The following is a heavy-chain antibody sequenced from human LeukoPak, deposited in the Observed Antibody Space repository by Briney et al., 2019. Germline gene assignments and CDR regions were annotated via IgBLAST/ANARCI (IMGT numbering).Heavy chain of an antibody. Sequence: GGSLRLSCAASGFTFSNQWMTWVRQAPGKGLEWVANIKQDGSKEHYVDSVKGRFTISRDSAKNSVYLQMNSLRAEDTAVYYCAIDFSPMRADSTGGNVWFDAFDIWGQGTMVTVSS. CDR1: GFTFSNQW. CDR2: IKQDGSKE. CDR3: AIDFSPMRADSTGGNVWFDAFDI. V-gene: IGHV3-7*01. D-gene: IGHD3-16*01. J-gene: IGHJ3*02.